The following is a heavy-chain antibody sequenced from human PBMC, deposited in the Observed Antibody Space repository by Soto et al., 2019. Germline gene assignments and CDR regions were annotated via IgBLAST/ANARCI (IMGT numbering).Heavy chain of an antibody. V-gene: IGHV1-69*06. CDR1: GGTFSSYA. J-gene: IGHJ6*02. D-gene: IGHD6-6*01. CDR2: IIPIFGTA. CDR3: ARDLSSSYYYYGMDV. Sequence: VASVKVSCKASGGTFSSYAISWVRQAPGQGLEWMGGIIPIFGTANYAQKFQGRVTITADKSTSTAYMELSSLRSEDTAVYYCARDLSSSYYYYGMDVWGQGTTVTVSS.